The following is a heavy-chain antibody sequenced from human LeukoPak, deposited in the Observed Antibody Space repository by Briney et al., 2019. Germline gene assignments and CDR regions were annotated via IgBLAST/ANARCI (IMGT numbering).Heavy chain of an antibody. Sequence: GGSLRLSCAASGFTFSSYSMNWVRQAPGKGLEWVSSISSSSTYIYYADSVKGRFTISGDNAKNSLYLQMNSLRAEDTAVYYCARVGQLWAIDYWGQGTLVTVSS. CDR3: ARVGQLWAIDY. V-gene: IGHV3-21*01. CDR2: ISSSSTYI. CDR1: GFTFSSYS. D-gene: IGHD5-18*01. J-gene: IGHJ4*02.